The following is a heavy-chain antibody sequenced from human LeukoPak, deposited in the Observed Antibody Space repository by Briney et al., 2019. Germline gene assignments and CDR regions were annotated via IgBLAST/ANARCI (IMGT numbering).Heavy chain of an antibody. CDR2: FYHSGST. D-gene: IGHD1-26*01. CDR3: ARVRRVGATPFDY. J-gene: IGHJ4*02. V-gene: IGHV4-39*07. Sequence: SETLSLTCTVSGGSISSSSYYWGWIRQPPGKGLEWIGSFYHSGSTYYNPSLKSRVTISLDTSKNQFSLKLSSVTAADTAVYYCARVRRVGATPFDYWGQGTLVTVPS. CDR1: GGSISSSSYY.